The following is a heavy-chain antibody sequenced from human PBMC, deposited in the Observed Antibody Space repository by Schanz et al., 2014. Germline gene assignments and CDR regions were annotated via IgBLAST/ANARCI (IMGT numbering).Heavy chain of an antibody. CDR3: ARATTAWPFDL. J-gene: IGHJ4*02. CDR2: IIPILGIA. Sequence: QVQLVQSGAEVKKPGPSVKVSCKASGGTFSSYTISWVRQAPGQGLEWMGRIIPILGIANYAQKFQGRVTITADRSTSTAYMELSSLRSEDTAVYYCARATTAWPFDLWGQGTLVTVSS. D-gene: IGHD4-17*01. V-gene: IGHV1-69*02. CDR1: GGTFSSYT.